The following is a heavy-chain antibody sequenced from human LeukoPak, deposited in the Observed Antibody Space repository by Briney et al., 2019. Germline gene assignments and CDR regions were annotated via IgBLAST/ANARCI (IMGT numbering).Heavy chain of an antibody. Sequence: AETLSLTCTVSGGSISSSSYYWGWIRQPPGKGLEWIGSIYYSGSTYYSPSLKSRVTISVDTSKNQFSLKLSSVTAADTAVYYCASTDYSNHAATDYWGQGTLVTVSS. J-gene: IGHJ4*02. CDR1: GGSISSSSYY. CDR2: IYYSGST. V-gene: IGHV4-39*01. CDR3: ASTDYSNHAATDY. D-gene: IGHD4-11*01.